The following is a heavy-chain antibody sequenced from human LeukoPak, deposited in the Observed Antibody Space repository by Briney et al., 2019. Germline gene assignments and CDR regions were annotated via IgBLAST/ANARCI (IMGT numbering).Heavy chain of an antibody. V-gene: IGHV1-18*01. CDR1: GYTFTSYG. CDR3: ARDQVRVYYDSSGYWGY. CDR2: ISAYNGNT. J-gene: IGHJ4*02. Sequence: VSVKVSCKASGYTFTSYGISWVRQAPGQGLEWMGWISAYNGNTNYAQKLQGRVTMTTDTSTSTAYMELRSLRSDDTAVYYCARDQVRVYYDSSGYWGYWGQGTLVTVSS. D-gene: IGHD3-22*01.